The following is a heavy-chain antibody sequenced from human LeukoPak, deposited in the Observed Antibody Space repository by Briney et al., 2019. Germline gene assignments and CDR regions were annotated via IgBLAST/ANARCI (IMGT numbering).Heavy chain of an antibody. Sequence: SETLSLTCTVSGGSVSSNSYYWGWIRQPPGKRLEWIGGIYYSGSTYYNPSPKSRVTMSVDMSKNQFSLKLSSVTAADTAVFYCARSSTMFGHFDYWGQGTLVTVSS. CDR3: ARSSTMFGHFDY. V-gene: IGHV4-39*01. CDR2: IYYSGST. J-gene: IGHJ4*02. CDR1: GGSVSSNSYY. D-gene: IGHD3-3*01.